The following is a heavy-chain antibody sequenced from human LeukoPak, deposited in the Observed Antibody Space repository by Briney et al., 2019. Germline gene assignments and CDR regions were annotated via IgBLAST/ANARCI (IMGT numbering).Heavy chain of an antibody. CDR1: GFIFSSYG. V-gene: IGHV3-33*07. CDR3: ARDGVQMATIEAGMDV. J-gene: IGHJ6*02. CDR2: IWFDGSNK. D-gene: IGHD5-24*01. Sequence: GGSLRLSCAASGFIFSSYGMYWVRQAPGKGLERVALIWFDGSNKYYADSVKGRFTISRDNSKNTLYLQMNSLRAEDTAVYYCARDGVQMATIEAGMDVWGQGITVIVSS.